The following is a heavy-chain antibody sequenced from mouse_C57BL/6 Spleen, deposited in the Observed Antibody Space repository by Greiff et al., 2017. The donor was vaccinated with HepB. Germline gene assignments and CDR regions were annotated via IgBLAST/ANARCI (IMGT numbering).Heavy chain of an antibody. CDR1: GYTFTSYW. D-gene: IGHD2-5*01. CDR2: IYPGSGST. Sequence: QVQLQQPGAELVKPGASVKMSCKASGYTFTSYWITWVKQRPGQGLEWIGDIYPGSGSTNYNEKFKSKATLTVDTSSSTAYMQLGSLTSEDSAVYYCARESNYFYYAMDYWGQGTSVTVSS. J-gene: IGHJ4*01. V-gene: IGHV1-55*01. CDR3: ARESNYFYYAMDY.